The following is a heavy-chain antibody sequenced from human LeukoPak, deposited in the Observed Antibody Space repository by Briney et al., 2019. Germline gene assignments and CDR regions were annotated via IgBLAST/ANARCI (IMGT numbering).Heavy chain of an antibody. V-gene: IGHV1-2*02. CDR1: GYMFTGYY. CDR2: INPNSGGT. D-gene: IGHD2-21*02. J-gene: IGHJ4*02. Sequence: ASVTVSCTASGYMFTGYYMHWVRQAPGQGLEWMGWINPNSGGTNYAQKFQGRVTMTRDTSISTAYMELSSLRSDDTAVYYCARGYCSGDCFTLFDYWGQGALVTVSS. CDR3: ARGYCSGDCFTLFDY.